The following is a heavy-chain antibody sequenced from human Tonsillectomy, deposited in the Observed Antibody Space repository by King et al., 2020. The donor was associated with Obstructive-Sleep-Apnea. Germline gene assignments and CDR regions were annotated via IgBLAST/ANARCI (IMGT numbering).Heavy chain of an antibody. CDR1: GGSISSSSYY. Sequence: QLQESGPGLVKPSETLSLTCTVSGGSISSSSYYCGWIRQPPGKGLEGIGSIYYSGSTYTNPSLKSRVTLSVDTSKNQFSLKLSSVTAADTAVYYCVRLGYSSGWYMGYWGQGTLVTVSS. V-gene: IGHV4-39*07. CDR2: IYYSGST. D-gene: IGHD6-19*01. CDR3: VRLGYSSGWYMGY. J-gene: IGHJ4*02.